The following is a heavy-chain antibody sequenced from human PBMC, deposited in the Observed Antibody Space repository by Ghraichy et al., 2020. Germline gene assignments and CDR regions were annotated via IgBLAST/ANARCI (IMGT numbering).Heavy chain of an antibody. Sequence: GGSLRLSCAASGFTFSTYGIHWVRQAPGKGLEWVTFIRYDGTKKYYADSVKGRFIISRDNSKNTLYLQMDSLRAEDTAVYFCAKDSTYSSGTYKWGDYYYYYYMDVWGKGTTVTVSS. V-gene: IGHV3-30*02. CDR3: AKDSTYSSGTYKWGDYYYYYYMDV. J-gene: IGHJ6*03. CDR1: GFTFSTYG. D-gene: IGHD3-10*01. CDR2: IRYDGTKK.